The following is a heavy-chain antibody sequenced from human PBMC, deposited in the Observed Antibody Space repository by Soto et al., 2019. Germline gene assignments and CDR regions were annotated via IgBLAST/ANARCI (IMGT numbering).Heavy chain of an antibody. Sequence: QVQLVESGGGVVQPGRSLRLSCAASGFTFSSYGMHWVRQAPGKGLEWMAVIWYDGSNKYYGDSVKGRFTISRDNSKNTLYRQMNSLRAEDTAVYYCARYGGHSLDYWGQGALVTVSS. CDR3: ARYGGHSLDY. D-gene: IGHD2-21*02. V-gene: IGHV3-33*01. J-gene: IGHJ4*02. CDR2: IWYDGSNK. CDR1: GFTFSSYG.